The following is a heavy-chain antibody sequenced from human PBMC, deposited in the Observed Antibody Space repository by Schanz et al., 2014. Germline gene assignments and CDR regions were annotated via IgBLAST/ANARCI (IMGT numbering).Heavy chain of an antibody. Sequence: QVQLVQSGAEVKKPGASVKVSCKASGYTFTSYGISWVRQAPGQGLEWMGWISVYTGNTKYGQKVQGRVTMTADTSTNTAYMELRSLRSDDTAVYYCARSAGRDFWSGYYTRFDYWGQGTLVNVSS. J-gene: IGHJ4*02. CDR1: GYTFTSYG. CDR2: ISVYTGNT. CDR3: ARSAGRDFWSGYYTRFDY. V-gene: IGHV1-18*01. D-gene: IGHD3-3*01.